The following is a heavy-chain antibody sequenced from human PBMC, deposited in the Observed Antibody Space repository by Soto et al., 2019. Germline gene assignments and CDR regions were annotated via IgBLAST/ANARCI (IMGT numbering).Heavy chain of an antibody. V-gene: IGHV1-69*04. D-gene: IGHD5-18*01. CDR1: GGTFSCYT. CDR3: AREMSDPANYYYGMDV. Sequence: SVKVSCKASGGTFSCYTISWVQQAPGQGLEWMGRIIPILGIANYAQKFQGRVTITADKSTSTAYMELSSLRSEDTAVYYCAREMSDPANYYYGMDVWGQGTTVTVSS. CDR2: IIPILGIA. J-gene: IGHJ6*02.